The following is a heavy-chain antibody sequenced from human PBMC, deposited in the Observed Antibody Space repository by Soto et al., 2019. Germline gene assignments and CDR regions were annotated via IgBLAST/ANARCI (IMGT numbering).Heavy chain of an antibody. Sequence: GGSLRLSCAASGFTFSSYGMHWVRQAPGKGLEWVAVIWYDGSNKYYADSVKGRFTISRDNSKNTLYLQMNSLRAEDTAVYYCGGGEEHSRYNCSGSGMDVWGQGTTVTVSS. D-gene: IGHD2-2*02. CDR3: GGGEEHSRYNCSGSGMDV. J-gene: IGHJ6*02. CDR1: GFTFSSYG. CDR2: IWYDGSNK. V-gene: IGHV3-33*01.